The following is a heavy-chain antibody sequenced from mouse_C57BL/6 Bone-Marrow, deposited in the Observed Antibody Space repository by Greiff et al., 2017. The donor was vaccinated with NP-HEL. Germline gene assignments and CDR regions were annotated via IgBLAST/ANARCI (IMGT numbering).Heavy chain of an antibody. Sequence: VQLQQSGPELVKPGASVKISCKASGYAFSSSWMNWVKQRPGKGLEWIGRIYPGDGDTNYNGKFKGKATLTADKSSSTAYMQLSSLTSEDSTVYFCARGPDYWGQGTTLTVSS. CDR3: ARGPDY. J-gene: IGHJ2*01. CDR1: GYAFSSSW. CDR2: IYPGDGDT. V-gene: IGHV1-82*01.